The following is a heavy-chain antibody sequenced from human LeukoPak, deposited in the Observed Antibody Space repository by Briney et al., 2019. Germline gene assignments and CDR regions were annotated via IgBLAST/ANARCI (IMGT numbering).Heavy chain of an antibody. J-gene: IGHJ3*02. CDR1: GGTFSSYA. CDR2: IIPIFGTA. D-gene: IGHD3-22*01. Sequence: SVKVSCKASGGTFSSYAISWVRQAPGQGLEWMGGIIPIFGTANYAQKFQGRVTITADESTSTAYMELSSLRSEDTAVYYCAREPYYDSSGYYFRDAFDIWGQGTMVTVSS. V-gene: IGHV1-69*13. CDR3: AREPYYDSSGYYFRDAFDI.